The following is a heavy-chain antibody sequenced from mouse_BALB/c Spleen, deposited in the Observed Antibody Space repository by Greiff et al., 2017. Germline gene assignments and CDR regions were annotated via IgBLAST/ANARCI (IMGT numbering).Heavy chain of an antibody. Sequence: DVKLQESGPGLVKPSQSLSLTCSVTGYSITSGYYWNWIRQFLGNKLEWMGYISYDGSNNYNPSLKNRISITRDTSKNQFFLKLNSVTTEDTATYYCARGWLLWFAYWGQGNLVTVSA. CDR3: ARGWLLWFAY. CDR2: ISYDGSN. J-gene: IGHJ3*01. V-gene: IGHV3-6*02. D-gene: IGHD2-3*01. CDR1: GYSITSGYY.